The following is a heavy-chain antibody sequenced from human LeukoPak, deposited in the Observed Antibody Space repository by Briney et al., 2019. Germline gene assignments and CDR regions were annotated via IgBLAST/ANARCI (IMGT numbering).Heavy chain of an antibody. CDR3: AKVTVTKTYYFDY. Sequence: GESLKISCAASGFTFSSYAMSWVRQAPGKGLEWVSAIGGSGGSTYYADSVKGRLTISRDNSKNTLYLQMNSLRAEDTAVYYCAKVTVTKTYYFDYWGQGTLVTVSS. J-gene: IGHJ4*02. CDR2: IGGSGGST. D-gene: IGHD4-17*01. CDR1: GFTFSSYA. V-gene: IGHV3-23*01.